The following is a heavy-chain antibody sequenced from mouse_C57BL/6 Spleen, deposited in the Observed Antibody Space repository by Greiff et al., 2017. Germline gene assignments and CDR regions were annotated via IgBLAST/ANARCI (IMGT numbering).Heavy chain of an antibody. CDR2: INPNNGDT. D-gene: IGHD1-1*01. CDR1: GYTFTDYY. J-gene: IGHJ4*01. V-gene: IGHV1-26*01. Sequence: VQLQQSGPELVKPGASVKISCKASGYTFTDYYMNWVKQSHGQSLEWIGAINPNNGDTSYTQKFKGKATLTEDKSSSTAYMELRSLTSENSAVYYCARSISTTVVATDYYAMDYWGQGTSVTVSS. CDR3: ARSISTTVVATDYYAMDY.